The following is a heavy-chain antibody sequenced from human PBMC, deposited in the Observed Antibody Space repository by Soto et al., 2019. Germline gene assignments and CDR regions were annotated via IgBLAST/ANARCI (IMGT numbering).Heavy chain of an antibody. V-gene: IGHV4-30-2*01. CDR2: IYHSGST. D-gene: IGHD5-18*01. Sequence: SETLSLTCAVSGGTISSGGYSWSWIRQPPGKGLEWIGYIYHSGSTYYNPSLKSRVTISVDTSKNQFSLKLSSVTAADTAVYYCARGYGRNFDYWGQGTLVTVSS. J-gene: IGHJ4*02. CDR3: ARGYGRNFDY. CDR1: GGTISSGGYS.